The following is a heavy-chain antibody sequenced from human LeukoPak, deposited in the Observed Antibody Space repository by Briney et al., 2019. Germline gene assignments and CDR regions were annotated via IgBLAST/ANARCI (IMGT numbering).Heavy chain of an antibody. CDR2: ISGSGGST. CDR3: AKDLRVYSSSH. D-gene: IGHD6-6*01. Sequence: GGSLRLSCAASGFTFSSYAMSWVRQAPGKGLEWVSAISGSGGSTYYADSAKGRFTISRGNSKNTLYLQMNSLRAEDTAVYYCAKDLRVYSSSHWGQGTLVTVSS. CDR1: GFTFSSYA. V-gene: IGHV3-23*01. J-gene: IGHJ4*02.